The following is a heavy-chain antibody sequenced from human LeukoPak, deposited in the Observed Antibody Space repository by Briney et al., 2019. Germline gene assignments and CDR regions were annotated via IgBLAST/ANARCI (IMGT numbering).Heavy chain of an antibody. CDR2: IMFTFGTT. CDR1: GGSFSKYG. Sequence: SVKVSCKASGGSFSKYGITWVRQAPGQGLEWMGGIMFTFGTTKYAKRFQGRVTISADESTSTAYMEVSSLRSEDTAVYYCARIAYCGADCHAFDVWGQGTMVIVSS. CDR3: ARIAYCGADCHAFDV. V-gene: IGHV1-69*13. J-gene: IGHJ3*01. D-gene: IGHD2-21*01.